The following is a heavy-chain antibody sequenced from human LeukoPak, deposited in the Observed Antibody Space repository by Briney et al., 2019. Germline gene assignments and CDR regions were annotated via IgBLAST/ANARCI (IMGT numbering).Heavy chain of an antibody. Sequence: SETLSLTCAVYGGSFSGYYWSWIRQPPGKGLEWIGEISHSGSTNYNPSLKSRVTISVDTSKNQFSLKLSSVTAADTAVYYCARGARFLEWFYVSFDYWGQGTLVTVSS. CDR1: GGSFSGYY. CDR3: ARGARFLEWFYVSFDY. V-gene: IGHV4-34*01. J-gene: IGHJ4*02. CDR2: ISHSGST. D-gene: IGHD3-3*01.